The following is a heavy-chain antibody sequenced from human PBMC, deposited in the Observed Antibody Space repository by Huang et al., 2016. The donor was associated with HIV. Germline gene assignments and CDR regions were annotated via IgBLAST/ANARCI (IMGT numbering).Heavy chain of an antibody. Sequence: EVQLLESGGGLVQPGGSLRLSCAASGFTFSSYAMSWVRQARGKGQGWVASITGRGSSSYYADSVKGRFTISRDNSKNTLYLQMNSLRAEDTAIYYCAKADSGAAAGSLVDYWGQGTLVTVSS. CDR3: AKADSGAAAGSLVDY. CDR2: ITGRGSSS. CDR1: GFTFSSYA. J-gene: IGHJ4*02. D-gene: IGHD6-13*01. V-gene: IGHV3-23*01.